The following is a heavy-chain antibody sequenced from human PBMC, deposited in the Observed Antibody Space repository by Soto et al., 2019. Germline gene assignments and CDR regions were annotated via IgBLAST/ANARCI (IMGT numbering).Heavy chain of an antibody. CDR3: ASQDSSGYYFGY. CDR2: IYYSGST. Sequence: PSETLSLTCTVSGGSISSGGYYWSWIRQHPGKGLEWIGYIYYSGSTYYNPSLKSRVTISVDTSKNQFSLKLSSVTAADTAVYYCASQDSSGYYFGYWGPGTLVPVYS. D-gene: IGHD3-22*01. CDR1: GGSISSGGYY. V-gene: IGHV4-31*02. J-gene: IGHJ4*02.